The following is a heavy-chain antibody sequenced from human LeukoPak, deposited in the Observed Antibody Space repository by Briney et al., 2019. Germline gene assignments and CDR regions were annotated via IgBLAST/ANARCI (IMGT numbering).Heavy chain of an antibody. V-gene: IGHV1-46*01. Sequence: GASVKVSCKASGYTFTTYYIHWVRHAPGQGPEWMGIINPDGGSTSSAQKYQGRVSLARDTSTSTVYMELRSLRSEDTAVYYCARAFYYFGSGGYSGYYAMDVWGQGTTVTVSS. CDR3: ARAFYYFGSGGYSGYYAMDV. CDR2: INPDGGST. D-gene: IGHD3-10*01. J-gene: IGHJ6*02. CDR1: GYTFTTYY.